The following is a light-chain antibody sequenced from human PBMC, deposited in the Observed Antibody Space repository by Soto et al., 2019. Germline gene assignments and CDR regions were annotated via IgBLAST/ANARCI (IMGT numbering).Light chain of an antibody. CDR3: QQYYSALSWT. V-gene: IGKV4-1*01. CDR1: QTILHSSYNKNY. CDR2: STS. J-gene: IGKJ1*01. Sequence: DIVMTQSPESLAVSLGERATINCKSSQTILHSSYNKNYLAWYQQKPGQPPKLLVYSTSIRESGVPDRFSGSGSGTDFTLTISSLQAEDVAVYYCQQYYSALSWTFGQGTKVEMK.